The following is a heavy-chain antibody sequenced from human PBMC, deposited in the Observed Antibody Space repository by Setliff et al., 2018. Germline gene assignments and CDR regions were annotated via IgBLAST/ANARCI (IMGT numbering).Heavy chain of an antibody. V-gene: IGHV3-7*01. CDR2: IKQDGSTK. CDR1: GFSFSRHW. Sequence: GGSLRLSCVVSGFSFSRHWMSWVRQAPGKGLEWVADIKQDGSTKYYLDSVKGRFTISRDNAKRSLYLQMNSLRAEDTAVYYCARVTSSCVDYWGQGTLVTVS. CDR3: ARVTSSCVDY. D-gene: IGHD6-13*01. J-gene: IGHJ4*02.